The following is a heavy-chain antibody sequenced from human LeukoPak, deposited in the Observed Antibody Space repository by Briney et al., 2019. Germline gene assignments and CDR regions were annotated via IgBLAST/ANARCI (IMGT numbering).Heavy chain of an antibody. CDR2: INHSGST. J-gene: IGHJ5*02. Sequence: PSETLSLTCAVYGGSFSDYYWSWIRQPPGKGLEWIGEINHSGSTNYNPSLKSRVTISVDTSKNQFSLKLSSVTAADTAVYYCARNNKWLLLRNWFDPWGQGTLVTVSS. CDR1: GGSFSDYY. D-gene: IGHD3-22*01. CDR3: ARNNKWLLLRNWFDP. V-gene: IGHV4-34*01.